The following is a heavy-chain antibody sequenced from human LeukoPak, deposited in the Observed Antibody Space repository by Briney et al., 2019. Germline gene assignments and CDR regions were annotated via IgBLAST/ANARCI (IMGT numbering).Heavy chain of an antibody. CDR2: IYSGGST. Sequence: PGGSLRLSCAASGFTVSSNYMSWVRQAPGKGLEWVSVIYSGGSTYYADSVKGRFTISRDNSKNTLYLQMNSLRAEDTAVYYCARGHPGAHDAFDIWGQGTMVTVSS. CDR1: GFTVSSNY. CDR3: ARGHPGAHDAFDI. D-gene: IGHD4-17*01. V-gene: IGHV3-53*01. J-gene: IGHJ3*02.